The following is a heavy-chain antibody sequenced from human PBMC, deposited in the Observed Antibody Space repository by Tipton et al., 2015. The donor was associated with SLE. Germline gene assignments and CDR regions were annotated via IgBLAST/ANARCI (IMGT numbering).Heavy chain of an antibody. CDR3: AREWDGGSYTFDAFDI. V-gene: IGHV4-59*01. J-gene: IGHJ3*02. CDR2: IYYTGST. Sequence: TLSLTCTVSGGSINNYYWSWIRQPPGKGLEWIGYIYYTGSTHYNPSLKTRVTISVDTSKSQFSLNLRSVTAADTAVYYCAREWDGGSYTFDAFDIWGQGTMVTVSS. CDR1: GGSINNYY. D-gene: IGHD1-26*01.